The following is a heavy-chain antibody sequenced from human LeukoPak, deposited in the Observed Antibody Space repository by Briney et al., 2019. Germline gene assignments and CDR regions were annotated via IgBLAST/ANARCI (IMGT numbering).Heavy chain of an antibody. CDR2: IYHSGST. V-gene: IGHV4-4*02. Sequence: PSETLSLTCAVSGGSISSSNWWSWVRQPQGKGLEWIGEIYHSGSTNYNPSLKSRVTISVDKSKNQFSLKLSSVTAADTAVYYCARAPGIAVAGTGFDYWGQGTLVTVSS. CDR3: ARAPGIAVAGTGFDY. CDR1: GGSISSSNW. D-gene: IGHD6-19*01. J-gene: IGHJ4*02.